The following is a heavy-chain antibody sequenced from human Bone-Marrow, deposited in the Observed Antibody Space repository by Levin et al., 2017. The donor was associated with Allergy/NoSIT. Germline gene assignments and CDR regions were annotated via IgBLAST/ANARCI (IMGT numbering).Heavy chain of an antibody. J-gene: IGHJ4*02. D-gene: IGHD6-19*01. V-gene: IGHV5-51*01. Sequence: KTGGSLRLSCKASGYSFTSYWIGWVRQMPGKGLEWMGIIYPGDSETKYSPSFQGQVTISADTSINTAYVQWSSLKASDTAIYYCARRGYSSGWSYWGQGTLVTVSS. CDR2: IYPGDSET. CDR3: ARRGYSSGWSY. CDR1: GYSFTSYW.